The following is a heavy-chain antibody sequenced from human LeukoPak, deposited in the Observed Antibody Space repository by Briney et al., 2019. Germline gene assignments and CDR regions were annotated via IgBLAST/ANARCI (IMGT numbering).Heavy chain of an antibody. CDR2: ISGSGGST. V-gene: IGHV3-23*01. D-gene: IGHD3-16*02. CDR3: AKRALEGLRLGELSPRGDYFDY. J-gene: IGHJ4*02. CDR1: GFTFSSYA. Sequence: GGSLRLSCAASGFTFSSYAMSLVRQAPGKGLEWVSAISGSGGSTYYADSVKGRFTISRDNSKNTLYLQMNSLRAEDTAVYYCAKRALEGLRLGELSPRGDYFDYWGQGTLVTVSS.